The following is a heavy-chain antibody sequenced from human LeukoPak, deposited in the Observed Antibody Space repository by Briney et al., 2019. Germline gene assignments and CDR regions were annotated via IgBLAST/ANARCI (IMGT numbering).Heavy chain of an antibody. CDR3: AREATGWFDP. V-gene: IGHV1-69*01. CDR2: IIPIFGTA. J-gene: IGHJ5*02. D-gene: IGHD1-26*01. CDR1: GGTFSSYA. Sequence: SVKVSCKASGGTFSSYAISWVRQAPGQGLEWMGGIIPIFGTANYAQKFQGRITITADESTSTAYMELSSLRSEDTAVYYCAREATGWFDPWGQGTLVTVSS.